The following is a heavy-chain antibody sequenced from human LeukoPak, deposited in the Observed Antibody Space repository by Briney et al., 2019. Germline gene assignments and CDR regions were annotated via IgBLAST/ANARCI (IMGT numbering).Heavy chain of an antibody. V-gene: IGHV4-61*01. CDR1: GGSVSNGNYY. CDR3: ARGAAGYSYG. Sequence: SETLSLTCTVSGGSVSNGNYYWSWLRQPPGKALEWIGYIYYTGSTSYNPSLEGRVTISIDTSKNQFSLRLSSVTAADTAVYYCARGAAGYSYGWGQGTLVTVSP. D-gene: IGHD5-18*01. J-gene: IGHJ4*02. CDR2: IYYTGST.